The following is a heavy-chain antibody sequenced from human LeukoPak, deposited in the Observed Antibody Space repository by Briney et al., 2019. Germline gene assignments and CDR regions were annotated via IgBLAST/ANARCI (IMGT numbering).Heavy chain of an antibody. V-gene: IGHV3-23*01. CDR3: AKDRYDSSGYYYRVDY. CDR1: GFTFSSYA. Sequence: GGSLRLSCAASGFTFSSYAMSWVRQTPGKGLEWVSAISGSGGSTYYADSVKGRFTISRDNSKNTLYLQMNSLRAEDTAVYYCAKDRYDSSGYYYRVDYWGQGTLVTVSS. J-gene: IGHJ4*02. CDR2: ISGSGGST. D-gene: IGHD3-22*01.